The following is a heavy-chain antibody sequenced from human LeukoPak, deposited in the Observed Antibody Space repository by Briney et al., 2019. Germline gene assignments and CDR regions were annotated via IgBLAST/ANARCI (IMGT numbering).Heavy chain of an antibody. CDR3: ARDRSPRYDSSGYYFNWFDP. V-gene: IGHV3-21*01. Sequence: GGSLRLSCAASGFTFSSYSMNWVRQAPGKGLEWVSSISSSSSYIYYADSVKGRFTISRDNAKNSLYLQMNSLRAEDTAVYYCARDRSPRYDSSGYYFNWFDPWGQGTLVTVSS. J-gene: IGHJ5*02. CDR1: GFTFSSYS. CDR2: ISSSSSYI. D-gene: IGHD3-22*01.